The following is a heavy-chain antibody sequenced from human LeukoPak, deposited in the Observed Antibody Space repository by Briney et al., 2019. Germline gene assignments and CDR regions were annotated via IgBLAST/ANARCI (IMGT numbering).Heavy chain of an antibody. CDR1: GFTVSSNY. J-gene: IGHJ4*02. CDR3: ARWSGGYGDYFDY. Sequence: GGSLRLSCAASGFTVSSNYMSWVRQALGKGLEWVSIIYSGGSTFYADSVKGRFTISRDNSKNTLYLQMNSLRAEDTAVYYCARWSGGYGDYFDYWGQGTLVTVSS. V-gene: IGHV3-53*05. D-gene: IGHD4-17*01. CDR2: IYSGGST.